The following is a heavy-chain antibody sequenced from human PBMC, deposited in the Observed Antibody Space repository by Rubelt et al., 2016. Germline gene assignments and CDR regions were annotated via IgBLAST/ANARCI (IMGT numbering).Heavy chain of an antibody. CDR2: IRYDGSNK. CDR1: GFTFSSYG. V-gene: IGHV3-30*02. CDR3: AKGGNVVVTARLYYFDY. J-gene: IGHJ4*02. Sequence: QVQLVESGGGVVQPGGSLRLSCAASGFTFSSYGMHWFRQAPGKGLEWVAFIRYDGSNKYYADSVKGRFTISRDNSKNTLYLQMNRLRAEDTAVYYCAKGGNVVVTARLYYFDYWGQGTLVTVSS. D-gene: IGHD2-21*02.